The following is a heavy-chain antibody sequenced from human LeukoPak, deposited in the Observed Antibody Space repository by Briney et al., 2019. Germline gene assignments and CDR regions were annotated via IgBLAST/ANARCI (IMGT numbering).Heavy chain of an antibody. CDR2: IYTSGST. J-gene: IGHJ6*02. CDR1: GGSISSYY. Sequence: MASETLSLTCTVSGGSISSYYWSWIRQPAGKGLEWIGRIYTSGSTNYNPSLKSRVTMSVDTSKNQFSLELNSVTAADTAVYYCARARRHYYGSGSNLTPWPADMDLWGQGTTVTVSS. CDR3: ARARRHYYGSGSNLTPWPADMDL. D-gene: IGHD3-10*01. V-gene: IGHV4-4*07.